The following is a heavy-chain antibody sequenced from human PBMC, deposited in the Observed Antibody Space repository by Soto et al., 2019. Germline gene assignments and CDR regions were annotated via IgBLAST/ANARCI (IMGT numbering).Heavy chain of an antibody. D-gene: IGHD1-7*01. V-gene: IGHV4-4*02. CDR2: IYHSGST. CDR1: GGSISSNKW. CDR3: AGYQTGTTSYNWFDP. J-gene: IGHJ5*02. Sequence: QVQLQESGPGLVKPSGTLSLTCAVSGGSISSNKWWSWVRQSPGKGLEWIGEIYHSGSTNYNPSFKSRVTISVDKSKNQFSLILKSVTAADTAVYDCAGYQTGTTSYNWFDPWGQGTLVTVSS.